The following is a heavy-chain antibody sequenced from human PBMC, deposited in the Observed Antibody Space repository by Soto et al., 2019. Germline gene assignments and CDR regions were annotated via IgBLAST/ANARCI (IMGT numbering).Heavy chain of an antibody. J-gene: IGHJ4*02. Sequence: PSETLSLTCTVSGGSISSGDYYWSWIRQPPGKGLEWIGYIYYSGSTYYNPSLKSRVTISVDTSKNQFSLKLSSVTAADTAVYYCARDLELSPTTFDYWGQGTLVTVSS. CDR3: ARDLELSPTTFDY. D-gene: IGHD1-26*01. CDR2: IYYSGST. CDR1: GGSISSGDYY. V-gene: IGHV4-30-4*01.